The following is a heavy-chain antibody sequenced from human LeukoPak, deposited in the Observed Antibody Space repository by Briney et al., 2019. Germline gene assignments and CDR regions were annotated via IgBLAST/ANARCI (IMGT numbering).Heavy chain of an antibody. D-gene: IGHD2/OR15-2a*01. CDR1: GGTFSSYA. Sequence: SVKVSCKASGGTFSSYAISWMRQAPGQGLEWMGGIIPIFGTANYAQKFQGRVTITADESTSTAYMELSSLRSEDTAVYYCARDNRPYYYYYGMDVWGKGTTVTVSS. CDR2: IIPIFGTA. J-gene: IGHJ6*04. V-gene: IGHV1-69*01. CDR3: ARDNRPYYYYYGMDV.